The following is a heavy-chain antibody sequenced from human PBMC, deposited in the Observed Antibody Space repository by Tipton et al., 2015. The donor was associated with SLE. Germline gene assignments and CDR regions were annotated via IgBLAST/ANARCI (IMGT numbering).Heavy chain of an antibody. D-gene: IGHD3-10*01. V-gene: IGHV3-66*01. Sequence: SLRLSCAASGFTVSSNYMGLVRQAPGKGQEWVSVIYSGGSTYYADSVKGRFTISRDNSKNTQYLQMNSLRAEDTAVYYCARFGASGYYGMDVWGQGTTVTVSS. CDR2: IYSGGST. CDR1: GFTVSSNY. J-gene: IGHJ6*02. CDR3: ARFGASGYYGMDV.